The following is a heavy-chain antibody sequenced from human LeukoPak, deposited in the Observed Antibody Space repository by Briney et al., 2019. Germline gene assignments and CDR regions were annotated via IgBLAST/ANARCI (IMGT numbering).Heavy chain of an antibody. CDR3: ARSSGGSWPYFDY. D-gene: IGHD2-15*01. V-gene: IGHV3-30*04. CDR1: GGSISSGS. Sequence: LSLTCTVSGGSISSGSSYWGWIRQPPGKGLEWVAVISYDGSNKYYADSVKGRFTISRDNSKNTLYLQMNSLRAEDTAVYYCARSSGGSWPYFDYWGQGTLVTVSS. CDR2: ISYDGSNK. J-gene: IGHJ4*02.